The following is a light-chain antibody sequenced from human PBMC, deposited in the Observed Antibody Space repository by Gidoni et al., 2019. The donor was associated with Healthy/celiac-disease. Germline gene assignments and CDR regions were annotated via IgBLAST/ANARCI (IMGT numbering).Light chain of an antibody. Sequence: DIVLTQSPATLSLSPGERATLSCRASQGVSSYLAWYQQKPGQAPRLLIYDASNRATGIPARFSGSGPGTDFTLTISSLEPEDFAVYYCQQRSNWHPGLTFGGGTKVEIK. J-gene: IGKJ4*01. CDR2: DAS. CDR3: QQRSNWHPGLT. V-gene: IGKV3D-11*01. CDR1: QGVSSY.